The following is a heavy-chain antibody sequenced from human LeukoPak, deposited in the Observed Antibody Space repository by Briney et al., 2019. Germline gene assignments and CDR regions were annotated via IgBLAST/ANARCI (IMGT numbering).Heavy chain of an antibody. CDR3: ARGRPYNWFDP. CDR2: IYYSGST. CDR1: GGSIRSNSYY. Sequence: SSETLSLTCTVSGGSIRSNSYYWDWIRQPPGKGLEWIGNIYYSGSTYYNPSLKSRVTISVDTSKNQFSLKLNSVTAADTAVYYCARGRPYNWFDPWGQGTLVTVSS. V-gene: IGHV4-39*01. J-gene: IGHJ5*02.